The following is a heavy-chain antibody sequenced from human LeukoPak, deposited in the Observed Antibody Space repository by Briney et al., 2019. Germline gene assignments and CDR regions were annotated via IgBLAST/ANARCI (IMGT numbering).Heavy chain of an antibody. J-gene: IGHJ4*02. V-gene: IGHV1-8*03. Sequence: ASVKVSCKASGYTFTSYDINWVRQATGQGLEWMGWMNPNSGNTGYAQKFQGRVTITRNTSISTAYMELRSLRSDDTAVYYCARGLGDYGDYDYWGQGTLVTVSS. CDR1: GYTFTSYD. CDR3: ARGLGDYGDYDY. CDR2: MNPNSGNT. D-gene: IGHD4-17*01.